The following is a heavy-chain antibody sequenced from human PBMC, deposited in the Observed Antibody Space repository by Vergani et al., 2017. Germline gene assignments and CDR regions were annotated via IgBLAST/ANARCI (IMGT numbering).Heavy chain of an antibody. CDR1: GFTFSSYG. D-gene: IGHD2-2*01. V-gene: IGHV3-21*01. CDR2: ISSSSSYI. Sequence: EVQLVESGGGVVQPGRSLRLSCAASGFTFSSYGMHWVRQAPGKGLEWVSSISSSSSYIYYADTVKGRFTISRDNAKNSLYLQMNSLRAEDTAVYYCAGDIVVVPAANWYFDLWGRGTLVTVSA. J-gene: IGHJ2*01. CDR3: AGDIVVVPAANWYFDL.